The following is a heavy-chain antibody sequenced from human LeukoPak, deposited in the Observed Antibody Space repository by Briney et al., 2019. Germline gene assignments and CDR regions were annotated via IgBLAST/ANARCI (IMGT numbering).Heavy chain of an antibody. CDR2: ISSSSTTI. D-gene: IGHD7-27*01. CDR3: ARDRTWGFDY. J-gene: IGHJ4*02. CDR1: GFTFSTYS. V-gene: IGHV3-48*01. Sequence: QPGGSLRLSCAASGFTFSTYSINWVRQAPGKGLEWVSYISSSSTTIYYADSVKGRFTISRDNAKNSLYLQMNSLRAEDTAIYYCARDRTWGFDYWGQGTLVTVSS.